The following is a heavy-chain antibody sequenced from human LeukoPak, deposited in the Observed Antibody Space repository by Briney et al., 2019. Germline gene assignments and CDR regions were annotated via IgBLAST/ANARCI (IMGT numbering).Heavy chain of an antibody. D-gene: IGHD6-19*01. V-gene: IGHV3-48*04. CDR3: ARDLSAAFDF. CDR2: ISSSITI. CDR1: GFTFSPYS. Sequence: KPGGSLRLSCAASGFTFSPYSMNWVRQAPGKGLEWVSYISSSITIFYADSVKGRFSISRDDSKNTLFLDMSNLRVEDTALYYCARDLSAAFDFWGQGVLVTVSS. J-gene: IGHJ4*02.